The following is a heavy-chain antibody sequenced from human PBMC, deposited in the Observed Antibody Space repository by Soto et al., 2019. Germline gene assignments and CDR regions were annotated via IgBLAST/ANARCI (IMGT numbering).Heavy chain of an antibody. J-gene: IGHJ5*02. CDR1: GATFGNTA. Sequence: QVQLVQSGAEVKEPGSSVNVSCKTSGATFGNTAVTWVRQAPGQGLEWIGGIVPLFGTANYAQKFRGRVTITADEARRTAYMELSSLRTDDTAVYYCARDGDPGYSFWSGPLGGGRFDPWGQGTLVTVSS. V-gene: IGHV1-69*12. CDR2: IVPLFGTA. CDR3: ARDGDPGYSFWSGPLGGGRFDP. D-gene: IGHD3-3*01.